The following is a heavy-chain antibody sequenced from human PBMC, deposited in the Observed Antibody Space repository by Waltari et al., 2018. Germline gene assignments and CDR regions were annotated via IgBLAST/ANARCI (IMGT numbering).Heavy chain of an antibody. V-gene: IGHV4-61*01. Sequence: QVQLQESGPGLVKPSETLSLTCTVSGDSVSSPNYYWTWIRQPPGRGLEWIGYIYDSGSTNYNPSLESRVTMSVDTSKRQFSLRLSSVTAADTAVYYCASTSPTYDYFDYWGQGILVTVSS. CDR3: ASTSPTYDYFDY. D-gene: IGHD1-26*01. J-gene: IGHJ4*02. CDR1: GDSVSSPNYY. CDR2: IYDSGST.